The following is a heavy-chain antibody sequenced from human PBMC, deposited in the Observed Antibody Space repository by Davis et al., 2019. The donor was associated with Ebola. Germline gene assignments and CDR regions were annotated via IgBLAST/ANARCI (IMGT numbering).Heavy chain of an antibody. CDR3: ARVADYYDSSGYYYYYYYYGMDV. Sequence: MPSETLSLTCTVSGGSISSYYWSWIRQPPGKGLAWIGYIYYSGSTNYNPALKSRVTISVDTSKNQFSLKLSSVTAADTAVYYCARVADYYDSSGYYYYYYYYGMDVWGQGTTVTVSS. CDR2: IYYSGST. D-gene: IGHD3-22*01. V-gene: IGHV4-59*01. CDR1: GGSISSYY. J-gene: IGHJ6*02.